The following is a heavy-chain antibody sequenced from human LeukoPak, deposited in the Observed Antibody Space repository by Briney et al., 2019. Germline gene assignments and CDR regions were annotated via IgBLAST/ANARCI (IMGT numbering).Heavy chain of an antibody. CDR1: GFTFSSYA. CDR3: ARGSRYGDY. V-gene: IGHV3-30-3*01. Sequence: GGSLRLSCAASGFTFSSYAMHWVRQAPGKGLEWVAVISYDGSNKYYADSVKGRFTISRDNAKNSLYLQMNSLRAEDTAVYYCARGSRYGDYWGQGTLVTVSS. D-gene: IGHD4-17*01. CDR2: ISYDGSNK. J-gene: IGHJ4*02.